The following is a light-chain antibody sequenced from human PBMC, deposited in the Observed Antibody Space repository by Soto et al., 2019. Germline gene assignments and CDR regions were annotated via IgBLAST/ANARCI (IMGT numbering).Light chain of an antibody. J-gene: IGLJ1*01. CDR2: EGT. Sequence: QSVLTQPASVSGSPGQSITISCTGTSSDVGSYNLVSWYQQHPGKAPKLIICEGTKRPSGVSNRFSGSKSGNTASLTISGLQAEDEADYYCCSFTGTSNYDVFGTGTKVTVL. CDR1: SSDVGSYNL. CDR3: CSFTGTSNYDV. V-gene: IGLV2-23*01.